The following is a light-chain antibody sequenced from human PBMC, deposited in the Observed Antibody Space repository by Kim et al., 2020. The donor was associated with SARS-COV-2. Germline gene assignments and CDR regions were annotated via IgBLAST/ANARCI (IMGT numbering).Light chain of an antibody. J-gene: IGLJ2*01. Sequence: PGQSITISCTGTSSDVVYNYVSWYQQYPGNAPKLIIYDVSDRPSGISNRFSGSKSGNTASLTISGLQAEDEADYFCTSYTTTSTVVFGGGTKVTVL. CDR1: SSDVVYNY. V-gene: IGLV2-14*03. CDR3: TSYTTTSTVV. CDR2: DVS.